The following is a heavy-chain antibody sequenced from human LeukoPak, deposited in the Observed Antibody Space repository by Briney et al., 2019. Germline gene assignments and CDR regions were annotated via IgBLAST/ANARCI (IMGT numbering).Heavy chain of an antibody. V-gene: IGHV3-30*04. CDR2: ISYDGSNK. CDR3: ARGKQGGSYYSV. J-gene: IGHJ4*02. Sequence: GGSLRLSCAASGFTFSSYAMHWVRQAPGKGLEWVAVISYDGSNKYYADSVKGRFTISRDNSKNTLYLQMNSLRADDTAVYYCARGKQGGSYYSVWGQGTLVTVSS. CDR1: GFTFSSYA. D-gene: IGHD1-26*01.